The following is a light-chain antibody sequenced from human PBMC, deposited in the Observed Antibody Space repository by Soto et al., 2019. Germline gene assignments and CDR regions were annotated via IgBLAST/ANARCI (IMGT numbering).Light chain of an antibody. CDR3: QQLNSYPIT. Sequence: IQLTQSPSSLSASAGDRVTITCGASQGISSLLAWYQQKPGKAPKLLIHAASTLQSGVPSRFSGSGSRTDFTLTISRLQPEDFATYYCQQLNSYPITFGQGTRLEI. J-gene: IGKJ5*01. CDR1: QGISSL. CDR2: AAS. V-gene: IGKV1-9*01.